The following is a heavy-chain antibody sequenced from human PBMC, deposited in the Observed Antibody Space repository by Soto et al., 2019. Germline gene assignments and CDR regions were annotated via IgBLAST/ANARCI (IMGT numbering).Heavy chain of an antibody. Sequence: ASVKVSCKASGYTFTSYDINWVRQATGQGLEWMGWMNPNSGNTGYAQKFQGRVTMTRNTSISTAYMELSSLRSEDTAVYYFAREIGTDCSSTSCKTNWFDPWGQGTLVTVSS. CDR3: AREIGTDCSSTSCKTNWFDP. CDR2: MNPNSGNT. CDR1: GYTFTSYD. D-gene: IGHD2-2*01. J-gene: IGHJ5*02. V-gene: IGHV1-8*01.